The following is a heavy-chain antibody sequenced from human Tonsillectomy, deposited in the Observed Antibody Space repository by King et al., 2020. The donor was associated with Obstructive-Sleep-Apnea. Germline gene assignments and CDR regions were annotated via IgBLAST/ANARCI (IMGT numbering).Heavy chain of an antibody. CDR2: IYYSGST. CDR3: AREDVTGDSSSWSSFDY. V-gene: IGHV4-39*07. CDR1: GGSISSSSYY. Sequence: QLQESGPGLVKPSETLSLTCTVSGGSISSSSYYWGWIRQPPGKGLEWIGSIYYSGSTYYNPSLKSRVTISVDTSQNQFSLKLSSVTAADTAVYYCAREDVTGDSSSWSSFDYWGQGTLVTVSS. J-gene: IGHJ4*02. D-gene: IGHD6-13*01.